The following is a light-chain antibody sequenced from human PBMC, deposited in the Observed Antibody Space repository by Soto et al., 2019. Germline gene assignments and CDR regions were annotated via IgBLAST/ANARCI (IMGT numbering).Light chain of an antibody. CDR2: SAS. CDR1: QSVSSSY. Sequence: EIVLTQSPGTLSLSPGERATLSCRASQSVSSSYLAWYQQRPGQAPRLLIYSASTRATGIPDRFSGSGSGTDFTLTISRLEPEDFAVYYCQQYDNSLYTFGQGTKLEIK. V-gene: IGKV3-20*01. CDR3: QQYDNSLYT. J-gene: IGKJ2*01.